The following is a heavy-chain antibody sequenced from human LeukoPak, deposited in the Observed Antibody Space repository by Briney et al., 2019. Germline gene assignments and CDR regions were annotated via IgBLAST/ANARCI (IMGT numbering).Heavy chain of an antibody. D-gene: IGHD3-3*01. V-gene: IGHV3-33*01. J-gene: IGHJ6*02. CDR3: ARDEGSSYYDFWSGYFLGFGMDV. Sequence: PGGSLRLSCAASGFTFSSYGMHWVRQAPGKGLEWVAVIWYDGSNKYYADSVKGRFTISRDNSKNTLYLQMNSLRAEDTAVYYCARDEGSSYYDFWSGYFLGFGMDVWGQGTTVTVSS. CDR2: IWYDGSNK. CDR1: GFTFSSYG.